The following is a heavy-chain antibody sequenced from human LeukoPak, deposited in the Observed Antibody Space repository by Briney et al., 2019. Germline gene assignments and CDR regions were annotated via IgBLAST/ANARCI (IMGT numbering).Heavy chain of an antibody. CDR2: IYTSGST. CDR1: GGSISSYY. D-gene: IGHD3-3*01. V-gene: IGHV4-4*07. CDR3: ARGLTIFGVVTRWFDP. J-gene: IGHJ5*02. Sequence: SETLSLTCTVSGGSISSYYWSWIRQPAGKGLEWIGRIYTSGSTNYNPPLKSRVTMSVDTSKNQFSLKLSSVTAADTAVYYCARGLTIFGVVTRWFDPWGQGTLVTVSS.